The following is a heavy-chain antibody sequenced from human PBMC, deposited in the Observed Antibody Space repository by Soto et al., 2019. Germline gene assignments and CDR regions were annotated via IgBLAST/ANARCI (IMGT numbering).Heavy chain of an antibody. CDR1: GFTFSSYA. V-gene: IGHV3-23*01. D-gene: IGHD5-18*01. CDR3: AKGVSQYTPLALFDY. CDR2: ISGSDGRT. Sequence: GSLRRSCAASGFTFSSYAMSWVRQAPGKGLEWVSTISGSDGRTYSTDSVKGRFTIPRDNSRNNAYLQMNSLRIEDTAVYYCAKGVSQYTPLALFDYWGRGTLVTV. J-gene: IGHJ4*02.